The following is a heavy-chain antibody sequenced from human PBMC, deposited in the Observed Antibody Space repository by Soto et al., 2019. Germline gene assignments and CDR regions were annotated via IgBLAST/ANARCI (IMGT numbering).Heavy chain of an antibody. Sequence: GSSVKVSCKASGYTFTSNYMHWVRQAPGQGLEWMGIINPSGGSTSYAQKFQGRVTMTRDTSTSTVYMELSSLRSEDTAVYYCARGYCGGDCYSAVYYYDYGMYVWG. CDR1: GYTFTSNY. CDR3: ARGYCGGDCYSAVYYYDYGMYV. D-gene: IGHD2-21*02. V-gene: IGHV1-46*01. J-gene: IGHJ6*02. CDR2: INPSGGST.